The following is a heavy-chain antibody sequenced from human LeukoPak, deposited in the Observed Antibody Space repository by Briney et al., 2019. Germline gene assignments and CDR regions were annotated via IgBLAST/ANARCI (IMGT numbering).Heavy chain of an antibody. J-gene: IGHJ4*02. CDR3: ARDWRSSSWFDY. CDR1: GGSISSSSYY. CDR2: IYYSGST. Sequence: SETLSLTCTVSGGSISSSSYYWGWIRQPPGKGLEWIGSIYYSGSTYYNPSLKSRVTISVDTSKNQFSLKLSSVTAADTAVYYCARDWRSSSWFDYWGQGTLVTVSS. V-gene: IGHV4-39*07. D-gene: IGHD6-13*01.